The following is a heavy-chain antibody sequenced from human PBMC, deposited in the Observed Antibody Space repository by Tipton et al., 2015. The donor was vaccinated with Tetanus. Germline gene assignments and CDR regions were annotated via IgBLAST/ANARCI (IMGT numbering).Heavy chain of an antibody. CDR2: VWYDGTRH. Sequence: SLRLSCAASGFTFSTHGMHWVRQAPGKGLEWVALVWYDGTRHYYTESVEGRVTISRDNSKNTLYLQMDSLRVEDRATYFCARERFVGWLGPLDCRGQGTLVTVSS. CDR1: GFTFSTHG. CDR3: ARERFVGWLGPLDC. D-gene: IGHD3-3*01. V-gene: IGHV3-33*01. J-gene: IGHJ4*02.